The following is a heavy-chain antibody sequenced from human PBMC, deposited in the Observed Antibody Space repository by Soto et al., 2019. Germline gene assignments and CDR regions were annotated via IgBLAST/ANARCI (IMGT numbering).Heavy chain of an antibody. V-gene: IGHV3-48*02. D-gene: IGHD2-2*01. CDR2: ISSSSSTI. CDR1: GFTFSSYS. Sequence: EVQLVESGGGLVQPGGSLRLSRAASGFTFSSYSMNWVRQAPGKGLEWVSYISSSSSTIYYADSVKGRFTISRDNAKNSLYLQMNSLRDEDTAVYYCARERDIVLGSAYYGMDVWGQGTTVTVSS. CDR3: ARERDIVLGSAYYGMDV. J-gene: IGHJ6*02.